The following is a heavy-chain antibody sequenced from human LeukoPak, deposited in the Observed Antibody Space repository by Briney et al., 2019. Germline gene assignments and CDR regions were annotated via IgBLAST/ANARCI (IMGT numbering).Heavy chain of an antibody. V-gene: IGHV3-7*01. CDR1: GFTFSSYW. CDR2: IKQDGSEK. D-gene: IGHD5-18*01. CDR3: AGGYSFDDFDY. J-gene: IGHJ4*02. Sequence: GGSLRLSCAASGFTFSSYWMRWVRQAPGKGLEWVANIKQDGSEKYYVDSVKGRYTISRDNAKNSLYLQMNSLRAEDTAEYYCAGGYSFDDFDYWGQGTLVTVSS.